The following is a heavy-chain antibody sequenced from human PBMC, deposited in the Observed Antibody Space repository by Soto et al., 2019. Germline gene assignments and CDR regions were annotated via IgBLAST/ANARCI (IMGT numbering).Heavy chain of an antibody. CDR2: ISSSGSTI. D-gene: IGHD3-16*01. J-gene: IGHJ3*02. CDR1: GFTFSSYE. CDR3: ARGLVDLGQIWARAFDI. Sequence: GGSLRLSCAASGFTFSSYEMNWVRQAPGKGLEWVSYISSSGSTIYYADSVKGRFTISRDNAKNSLYLQMNSLRAEDTAVYYCARGLVDLGQIWARAFDIWGQGTMVTVSS. V-gene: IGHV3-48*03.